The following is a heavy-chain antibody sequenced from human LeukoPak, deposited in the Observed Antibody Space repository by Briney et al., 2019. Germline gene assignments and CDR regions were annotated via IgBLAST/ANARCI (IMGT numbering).Heavy chain of an antibody. Sequence: PSQTLSLTCTVSGGSISSGDYYWSWIRQPPGKGLEWIGYIYYSGSTYYNPSLKSRVTISVDTSKNQFSLKLSSVTAADTAVYYCARSGSSSWYGGSPVNFFDPWGQGTLVTVSS. CDR1: GGSISSGDYY. CDR2: IYYSGST. J-gene: IGHJ5*02. D-gene: IGHD6-13*01. V-gene: IGHV4-30-4*01. CDR3: ARSGSSSWYGGSPVNFFDP.